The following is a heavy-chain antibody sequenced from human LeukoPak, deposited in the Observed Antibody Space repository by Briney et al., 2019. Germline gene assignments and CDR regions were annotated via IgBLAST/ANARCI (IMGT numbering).Heavy chain of an antibody. V-gene: IGHV4-61*02. CDR3: ARVADTAMVLDY. D-gene: IGHD5-18*01. J-gene: IGHJ4*02. Sequence: SETLSLTCTVSGGSISSGSYYWSWIRQPAGKGLEWIGRIYTSGSTNYNPSLKSRVTISVDTSKNQFSLKLSSVTAADTAVYYCARVADTAMVLDYWGQGTLVTVSS. CDR2: IYTSGST. CDR1: GGSISSGSYY.